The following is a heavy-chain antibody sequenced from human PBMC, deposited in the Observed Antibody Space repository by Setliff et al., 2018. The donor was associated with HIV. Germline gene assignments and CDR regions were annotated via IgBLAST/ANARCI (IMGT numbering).Heavy chain of an antibody. CDR3: ARHPTYFHDTSGYYIDY. J-gene: IGHJ4*02. CDR2: INPSGGST. Sequence: ASVKVSCKASGYTFTRYFMHYVRQAPGQGLEWLGMINPSGGSTWYAQKFQGQVSISAAKSISTVYLQLTSLKASDTAIYYCARHPTYFHDTSGYYIDYWGQGTLVTVSS. V-gene: IGHV1-46*01. CDR1: GYTFTRYF. D-gene: IGHD3-22*01.